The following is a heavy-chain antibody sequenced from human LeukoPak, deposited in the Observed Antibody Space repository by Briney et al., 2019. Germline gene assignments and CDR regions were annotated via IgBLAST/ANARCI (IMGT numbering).Heavy chain of an antibody. V-gene: IGHV1-18*01. CDR3: ARDYREYGDSYFDS. CDR2: ISAYSGNT. Sequence: GASVKVSCKASGGTFSSYAISWVRQAPGQGLEWMGWISAYSGNTDYAQKLQGRVTMTTDTSTSTAYMELRSLISDDTAVYYCARDYREYGDSYFDSWGQGTLVTVSS. CDR1: GGTFSSYA. D-gene: IGHD4-17*01. J-gene: IGHJ4*02.